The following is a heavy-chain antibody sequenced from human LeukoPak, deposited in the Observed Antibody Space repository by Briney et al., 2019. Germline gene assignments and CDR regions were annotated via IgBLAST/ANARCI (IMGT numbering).Heavy chain of an antibody. CDR3: ARRRYYDGSGYLE. CDR2: LYYTGRT. D-gene: IGHD3-22*01. J-gene: IGHJ1*01. V-gene: IGHV4-39*01. Sequence: SETLSLTCSVSGDSISRSDSYWDWIRQPPGKGLEWIGTLYYTGRTYYSPSLKSRLTMSVDTSNNQFSLNLRSVTAADTAVYSCARRRYYDGSGYLEWGQGTLLSVSS. CDR1: GDSISRSDSY.